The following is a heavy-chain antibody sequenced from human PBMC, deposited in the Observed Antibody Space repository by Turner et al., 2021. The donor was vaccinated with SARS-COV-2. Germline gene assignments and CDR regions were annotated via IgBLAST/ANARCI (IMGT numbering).Heavy chain of an antibody. CDR2: FDPEDGET. J-gene: IGHJ4*02. CDR3: ATGYAYCGGDCSIHY. Sequence: QVQLVQSGAEVKKPGASGKVSCKVSGYTLNELSMHWVRQAPGKGLEWMGGFDPEDGETIYAQKFQDRVTMTEDTSTDTAYMELSSLRSEDTALYYCATGYAYCGGDCSIHYWGQGTLVTVSS. CDR1: GYTLNELS. V-gene: IGHV1-24*01. D-gene: IGHD2-21*02.